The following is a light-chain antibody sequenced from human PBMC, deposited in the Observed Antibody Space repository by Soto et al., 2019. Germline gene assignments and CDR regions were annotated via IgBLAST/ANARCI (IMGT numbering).Light chain of an antibody. Sequence: QSVLTQPPSVSAAPGQKVTISCHGSSSNIGNNYVSWYQQLPGTAPKLLIYDNNKRPSGIPDRFSGSKSGTSATLGITGLQTGDAADYYCGTWDSSLSAYVFGTGTKVTVL. J-gene: IGLJ1*01. V-gene: IGLV1-51*01. CDR3: GTWDSSLSAYV. CDR2: DNN. CDR1: SSNIGNNY.